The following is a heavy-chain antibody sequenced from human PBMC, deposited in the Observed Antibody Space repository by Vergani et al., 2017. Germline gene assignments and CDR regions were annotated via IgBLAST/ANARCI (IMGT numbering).Heavy chain of an antibody. CDR2: ISYDGSNK. V-gene: IGHV3-30-3*01. CDR1: GFTFSSYA. D-gene: IGHD2-2*01. CDR3: ATLPAAIGFDY. J-gene: IGHJ4*02. Sequence: QVQLVESGGGVVQPGRSLRLSCAASGFTFSSYAMHWVRQAPGKGLEWVSVISYDGSNKYYADSVKVRFTISRDNSKTTLYLQMNSLRAEDTAVYYCATLPAAIGFDYWGQGTLVTVSS.